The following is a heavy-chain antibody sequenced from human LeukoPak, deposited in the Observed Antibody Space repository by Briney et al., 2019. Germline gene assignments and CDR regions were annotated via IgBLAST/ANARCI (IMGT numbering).Heavy chain of an antibody. Sequence: GGSLRLSCAASGFTVSTNYMSWVRQAPGKGLEWVSYISSSSSTIYYADSVKGRFTISRDNAKNSLYLQMNSLRAEDTAVYYCARTHYFDYWGQGTLVTVSS. CDR2: ISSSSSTI. CDR1: GFTVSTNY. J-gene: IGHJ4*02. V-gene: IGHV3-48*01. CDR3: ARTHYFDY.